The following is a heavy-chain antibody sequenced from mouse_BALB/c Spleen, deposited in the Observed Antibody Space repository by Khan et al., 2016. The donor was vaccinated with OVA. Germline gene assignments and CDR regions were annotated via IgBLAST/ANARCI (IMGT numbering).Heavy chain of an antibody. CDR3: VRPGNRYERVFDY. CDR2: INPYNDGT. Sequence: VQLQQSGPELVKPGASVKMSCKASGYTFTRYVMHWVKQKPGQGLEWIGYINPYNDGTKYNEKFKGKATLTSDKSSSTAYMELSSLTSEDPAVYYCVRPGNRYERVFDYWGQGTTLTVSS. CDR1: GYTFTRYV. D-gene: IGHD2-14*01. J-gene: IGHJ2*01. V-gene: IGHV1S136*01.